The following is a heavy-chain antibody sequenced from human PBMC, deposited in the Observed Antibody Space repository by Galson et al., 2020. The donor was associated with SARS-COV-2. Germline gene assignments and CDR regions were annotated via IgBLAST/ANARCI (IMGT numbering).Heavy chain of an antibody. Sequence: GGSLRLSCAASGYTFSSYGMHCVRQAPGKGLEWVAAIWYDGSNKYYADSVKGRFTISRDNSKNTLYLQMNSLRAEDTAVYYCARDSFRYDILSGYYPPYYYFGMGVWGQGTTVTGSS. V-gene: IGHV3-33*01. CDR3: ARDSFRYDILSGYYPPYYYFGMGV. CDR1: GYTFSSYG. CDR2: IWYDGSNK. D-gene: IGHD3-9*01. J-gene: IGHJ6*02.